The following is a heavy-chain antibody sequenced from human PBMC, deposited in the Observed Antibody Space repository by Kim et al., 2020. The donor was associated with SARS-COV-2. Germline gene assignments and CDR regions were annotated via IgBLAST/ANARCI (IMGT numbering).Heavy chain of an antibody. CDR1: GYTLTELS. CDR3: ATGQTIVVVPAAIRSYYYYDGMDV. CDR2: FDPEDGET. D-gene: IGHD2-2*01. J-gene: IGHJ6*02. Sequence: ASVKVSCKVSGYTLTELSMHWVRQAPGKGLEWMGGFDPEDGETIYARKFQGRVTMTEDTSTDTAYMELSSLRSEDTAVYYCATGQTIVVVPAAIRSYYYYDGMDVWGQGTTVTVSS. V-gene: IGHV1-24*01.